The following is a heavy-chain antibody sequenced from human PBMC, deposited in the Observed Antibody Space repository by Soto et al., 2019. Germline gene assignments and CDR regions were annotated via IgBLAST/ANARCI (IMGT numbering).Heavy chain of an antibody. J-gene: IGHJ4*02. V-gene: IGHV3-7*04. Sequence: EVQLVESGGGLVQPVGSLRLSCAASGFTLRNDWMTWVRQAPGKGLEWVANINQDGREPSYVDSVRGLFTISSDNAKNSLFLHMISLRDEDTAVYFCSRGGLTSIWYWSFCGQVTQVTVSS. CDR3: SRGGLTSIWYWSF. D-gene: IGHD6-13*01. CDR2: INQDGREP. CDR1: GFTLRNDW.